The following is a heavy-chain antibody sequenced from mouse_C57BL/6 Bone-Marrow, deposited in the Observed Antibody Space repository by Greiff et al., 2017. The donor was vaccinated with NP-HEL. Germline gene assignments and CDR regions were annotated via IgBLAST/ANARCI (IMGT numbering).Heavy chain of an antibody. D-gene: IGHD1-1*01. J-gene: IGHJ1*03. Sequence: EVKLVESGGDLVKPGGSLKLSCAASGFTFSSYGMSWVRQTPDKRLEWVATISSGGSYTYYPDSVKGRFTISRDNAKNTLYLQMSSLKSEDTAIYYCARHRATVVAPWFDVWGTGTTVTVSS. V-gene: IGHV5-6*02. CDR2: ISSGGSYT. CDR3: ARHRATVVAPWFDV. CDR1: GFTFSSYG.